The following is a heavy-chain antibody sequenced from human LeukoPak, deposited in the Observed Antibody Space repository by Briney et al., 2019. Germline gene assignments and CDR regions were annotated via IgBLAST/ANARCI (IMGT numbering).Heavy chain of an antibody. D-gene: IGHD3-10*01. Sequence: PETLSLTCTVSGGSISSYYWSWIRQPPGKGLEWIGYISYSGSTNYNPSLKSRVTISVDTSRNQLSLKLSSVTAADTAVYYCARGRLGGSGSYYNVLDYWGQGTLVTVSS. J-gene: IGHJ4*02. CDR2: ISYSGST. CDR1: GGSISSYY. CDR3: ARGRLGGSGSYYNVLDY. V-gene: IGHV4-59*01.